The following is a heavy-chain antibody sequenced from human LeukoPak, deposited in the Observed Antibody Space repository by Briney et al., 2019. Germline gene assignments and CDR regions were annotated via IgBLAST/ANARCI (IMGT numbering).Heavy chain of an antibody. CDR1: GGTFSSYA. J-gene: IGHJ4*02. Sequence: SGKFSSKASGGTFSSYAISWVGQAPGQGLEWRGGIIPIFGSANYAQKFQGRVTITTDESTSTAYMELSSLRSEDTAVYYCASNRIAAAGMDFDYWGQGTLVTVSS. CDR2: IIPIFGSA. CDR3: ASNRIAAAGMDFDY. V-gene: IGHV1-69*05. D-gene: IGHD6-13*01.